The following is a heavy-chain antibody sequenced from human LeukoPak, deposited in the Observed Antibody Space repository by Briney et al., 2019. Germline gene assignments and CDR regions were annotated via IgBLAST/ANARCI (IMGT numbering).Heavy chain of an antibody. CDR2: TSGSGDST. D-gene: IGHD3-10*01. V-gene: IGHV3-23*01. CDR3: AREPTMVRGVYKGVH. J-gene: IGHJ4*02. CDR1: GFTFSNYA. Sequence: GGSLRLSCAASGFTFSNYAISWVRQAPGKGLEWISATSGSGDSTYYADSVKGRFTVSRDNSKNTMYLQMNSLRAEDTAVYYCAREPTMVRGVYKGVHWGQGTLVTVSS.